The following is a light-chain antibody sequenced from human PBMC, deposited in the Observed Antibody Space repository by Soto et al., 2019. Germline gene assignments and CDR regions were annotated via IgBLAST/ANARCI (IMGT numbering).Light chain of an antibody. Sequence: SALTQPASVSGSPGQSITISCTGTSSDVGGFNYVSWYQQHPGKAPKLMIYDVNNRPSGVSNRFSGSKSGNTASLTISGLQAEDEADYYCSSYTSSSIPYVFGTGTKLTVL. CDR1: SSDVGGFNY. CDR3: SSYTSSSIPYV. V-gene: IGLV2-14*01. CDR2: DVN. J-gene: IGLJ1*01.